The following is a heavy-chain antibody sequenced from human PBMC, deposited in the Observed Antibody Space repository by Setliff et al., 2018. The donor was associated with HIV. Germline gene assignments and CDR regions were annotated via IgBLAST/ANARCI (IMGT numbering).Heavy chain of an antibody. CDR1: GFTFSSYA. V-gene: IGHV3-30*01. CDR2: ISYDGSNK. D-gene: IGHD3-22*01. Sequence: QTGGSLRLSCAASGFTFSSYAMHWVRQAPGKGLEWVAVISYDGSNKYYADSVKGRFTISRDNSKNTLYLQMNSLRAEDTAVYYCARGDYYDSSGYYEPLFDYWGQGTLVTVSS. J-gene: IGHJ4*02. CDR3: ARGDYYDSSGYYEPLFDY.